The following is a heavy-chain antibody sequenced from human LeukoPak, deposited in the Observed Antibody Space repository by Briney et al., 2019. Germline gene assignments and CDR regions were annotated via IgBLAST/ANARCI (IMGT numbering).Heavy chain of an antibody. CDR1: GYTFTGYY. V-gene: IGHV1-2*02. D-gene: IGHD3-22*01. CDR2: INPNSGGT. Sequence: ASVKVSCKASGYTFTGYYMHWVRQAPGQGLEWMGWINPNSGGTNHAQKFQGRVTMTRDTSISTAYMELSRLRSDDTAVYYCARSRDFDSSGHFDYWGQGTLVTVSS. CDR3: ARSRDFDSSGHFDY. J-gene: IGHJ4*02.